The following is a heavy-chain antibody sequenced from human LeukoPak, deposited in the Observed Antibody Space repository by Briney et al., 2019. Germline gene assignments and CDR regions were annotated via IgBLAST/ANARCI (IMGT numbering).Heavy chain of an antibody. D-gene: IGHD3-9*01. V-gene: IGHV4-59*01. CDR2: IYYSGST. CDR3: ASTPPPILTGLYYYMDV. Sequence: SETLSFTCTVSGGSISSYYWSWIRQPPGKGLEWIGYIYYSGSTNYNPSLKSRVTISVDTSKNQFSLKLSSVTAADTAVYYCASTPPPILTGLYYYMDVWGKGTTVTVSS. J-gene: IGHJ6*03. CDR1: GGSISSYY.